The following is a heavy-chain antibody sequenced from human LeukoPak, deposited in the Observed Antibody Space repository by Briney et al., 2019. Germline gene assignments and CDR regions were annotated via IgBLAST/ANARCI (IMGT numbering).Heavy chain of an antibody. CDR2: ISGSGGST. Sequence: GRSLRLSCAASGFTFSSYAMHWVRQAPGKGLEWVSAISGSGGSTYYADSVKGRFTISRDNSKNTLYLQMNSLRAEDTAVYYCARYYYDSWFDPWGQGTLVTVSS. CDR1: GFTFSSYA. J-gene: IGHJ5*02. CDR3: ARYYYDSWFDP. D-gene: IGHD3-22*01. V-gene: IGHV3-23*01.